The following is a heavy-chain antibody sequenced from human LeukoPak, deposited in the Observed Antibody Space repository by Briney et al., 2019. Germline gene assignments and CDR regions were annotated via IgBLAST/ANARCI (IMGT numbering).Heavy chain of an antibody. CDR3: ARAGGTSSSDY. CDR2: MNPNSGNT. J-gene: IGHJ4*02. V-gene: IGHV1-8*02. D-gene: IGHD6-6*01. CDR1: GCTFTSYG. Sequence: ASVKVSCKASGCTFTSYGISWVRQAPGQGLEWMGWMNPNSGNTGYAQKFQGRVTMTRNTSISTAYMELSSLRSEDTAAYYCARAGGTSSSDYWGQGTLVTVSS.